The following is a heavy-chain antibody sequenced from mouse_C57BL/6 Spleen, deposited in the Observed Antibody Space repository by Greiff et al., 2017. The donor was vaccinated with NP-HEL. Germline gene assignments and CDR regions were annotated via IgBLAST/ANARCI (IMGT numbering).Heavy chain of an antibody. D-gene: IGHD1-1*01. CDR3: AGGGYYGSSPWFAY. CDR2: IDPEDGET. J-gene: IGHJ3*01. CDR1: GFNINDYY. Sequence: VQLKQSGAELVKPGASVKLSCTASGFNINDYYMHWVKQRTEQGLEWIGRIDPEDGETKYAPKFQGKATITADTSSNTAYLQLSSLTSEDTAVYYCAGGGYYGSSPWFAYWGQGTLVTVSA. V-gene: IGHV14-2*01.